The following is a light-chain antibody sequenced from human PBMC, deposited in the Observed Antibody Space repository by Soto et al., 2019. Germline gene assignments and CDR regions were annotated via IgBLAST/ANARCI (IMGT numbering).Light chain of an antibody. CDR1: QSIDSC. V-gene: IGKV1-39*01. CDR3: QQSYSVPLT. Sequence: DIQMTQSPSSLSASVGDRVTITCRASQSIDSCLNWYQQKPGKAPKLLIYASLNLQSGLPSRFSGSESGTDFTLTISSLQPEDFATYYCQQSYSVPLTFRGGTKVEIK. CDR2: ASL. J-gene: IGKJ4*01.